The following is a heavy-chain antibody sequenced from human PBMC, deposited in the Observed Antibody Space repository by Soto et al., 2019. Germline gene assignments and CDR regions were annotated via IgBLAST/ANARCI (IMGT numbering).Heavy chain of an antibody. J-gene: IGHJ4*02. D-gene: IGHD6-6*01. V-gene: IGHV3-21*01. Sequence: GGSLRLSCAASGFTFSSYSMNWVRQAPGKGLEWVSSNSSSSSYIYYADSVKGRFTISRDNAKNSLYLQMNSLRAEDTAVYYCARDLYSSSARYFDYWGQGTLVTVSS. CDR3: ARDLYSSSARYFDY. CDR1: GFTFSSYS. CDR2: NSSSSSYI.